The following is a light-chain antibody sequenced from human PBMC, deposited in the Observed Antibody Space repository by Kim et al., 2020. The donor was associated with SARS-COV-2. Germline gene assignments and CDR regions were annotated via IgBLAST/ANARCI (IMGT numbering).Light chain of an antibody. CDR3: QAWDSSIVV. CDR1: KLGDKY. CDR2: QDS. V-gene: IGLV3-1*01. Sequence: SYELTQPPSVSVSPGQTASITCSGDKLGDKYACWYQQKPGQSPVLVIYQDSKRPSGIPERFSGSNSGNTATLTIRGTQAMDEADYYCQAWDSSIVVFGGGTQLTVL. J-gene: IGLJ2*01.